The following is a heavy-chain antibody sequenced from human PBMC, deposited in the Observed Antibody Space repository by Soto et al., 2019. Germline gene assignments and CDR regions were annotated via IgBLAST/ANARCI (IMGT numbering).Heavy chain of an antibody. Sequence: SVKVSCKASGGTFSSYTISWVRQAPGQGLERMGRIIPILGIANYAQKFQGRVTMTRNTSISTAYMELSSLRSEDTAVYYCARGLRFLEWPQDYYYYMDVWGKGTTVTVSS. D-gene: IGHD3-3*01. CDR2: IIPILGIA. CDR1: GGTFSSYT. J-gene: IGHJ6*03. V-gene: IGHV1-69*02. CDR3: ARGLRFLEWPQDYYYYMDV.